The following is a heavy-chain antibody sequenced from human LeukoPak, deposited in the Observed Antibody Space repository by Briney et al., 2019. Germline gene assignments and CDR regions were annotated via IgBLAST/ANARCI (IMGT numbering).Heavy chain of an antibody. CDR1: GFTFSSYS. CDR2: ISSSSSYI. J-gene: IGHJ6*03. CDR3: ARVLSGRGSLYDYYYYMDV. Sequence: GGSLRLSCAASGFTFSSYSMNWVRQAPGKGLEWVSSISSSSSYIYYADSVKGRFTISRDNAKNSLYLQMNSLRAEDTAVYYCARVLSGRGSLYDYYYYMDVWGKGTTVTVSS. V-gene: IGHV3-21*01. D-gene: IGHD3-10*01.